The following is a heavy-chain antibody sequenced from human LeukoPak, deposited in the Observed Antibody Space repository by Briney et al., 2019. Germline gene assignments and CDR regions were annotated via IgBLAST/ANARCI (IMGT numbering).Heavy chain of an antibody. CDR3: ARVGYDFWSGYYNQMDV. J-gene: IGHJ6*02. D-gene: IGHD3-3*01. Sequence: SETLSLTCAVYGGSFSGYYWGWVRQPPGKGLEWIGEINHSGSTNYNPSLKSRVTISVDTSKNQFSLKLSSVTAADTAVYYCARVGYDFWSGYYNQMDVWGQGTTVTVSS. CDR1: GGSFSGYY. CDR2: INHSGST. V-gene: IGHV4-34*01.